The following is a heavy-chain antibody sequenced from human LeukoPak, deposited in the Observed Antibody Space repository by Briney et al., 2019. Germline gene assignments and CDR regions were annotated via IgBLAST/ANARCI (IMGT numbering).Heavy chain of an antibody. Sequence: GGSLRLSCAASGFTFSNAWMSWVRQAPGKGLEWVGRIKSKTGGGTTDYAAPVKGRFTISRDDSENTLYLQMNSLKTEDTAVYYCTTGRSSSWPDYWGQGTLVTVSS. V-gene: IGHV3-15*01. CDR1: GFTFSNAW. CDR2: IKSKTGGGTT. CDR3: TTGRSSSWPDY. J-gene: IGHJ4*02. D-gene: IGHD6-13*01.